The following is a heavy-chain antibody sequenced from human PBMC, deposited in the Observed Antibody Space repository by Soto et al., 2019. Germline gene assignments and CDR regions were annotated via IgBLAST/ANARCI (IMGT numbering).Heavy chain of an antibody. Sequence: PVRSLRLSRASSGFTFSSYGMHWVRQAPGKGLEWVAVIWYDGSNKYYADSVKGRFTISRDNSKNTLYLQMNSLRAEDTAVYYCARDLRENDYGATGYMDVWGKGTTVTVSS. J-gene: IGHJ6*03. CDR2: IWYDGSNK. V-gene: IGHV3-33*01. D-gene: IGHD4-17*01. CDR3: ARDLRENDYGATGYMDV. CDR1: GFTFSSYG.